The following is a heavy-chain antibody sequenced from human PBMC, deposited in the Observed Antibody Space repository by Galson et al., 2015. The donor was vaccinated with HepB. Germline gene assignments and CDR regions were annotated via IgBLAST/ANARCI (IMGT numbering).Heavy chain of an antibody. J-gene: IGHJ1*01. CDR3: ARGGGASADEEYFQH. D-gene: IGHD3-16*01. V-gene: IGHV1-18*04. Sequence: SLKVSCKDSGYTFNIYGSSGVRQAPGQGLEWMGWICAYNGNTNYAQKLQGRVTMTTDTSTSTAYMELRSLRSDDTAVYYCARGGGASADEEYFQHWGQGTLVTVSS. CDR1: GYTFNIYG. CDR2: ICAYNGNT.